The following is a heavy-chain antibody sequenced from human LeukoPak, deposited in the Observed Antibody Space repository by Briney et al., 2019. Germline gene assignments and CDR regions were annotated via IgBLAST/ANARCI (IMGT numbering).Heavy chain of an antibody. J-gene: IGHJ6*02. CDR2: INPNSGGT. V-gene: IGHV1-2*02. CDR1: GYTFTGYY. Sequence: ASVMVSCEASGYTFTGYYMHWVRQAPGQGLEWMGWINPNSGGTNYAQKFQGRVTMTWDTSISTAYMELSRLRSDDTAVYYCARSAAAGIVYYYYYGMDVWGQGTTVTVS. D-gene: IGHD6-13*01. CDR3: ARSAAAGIVYYYYYGMDV.